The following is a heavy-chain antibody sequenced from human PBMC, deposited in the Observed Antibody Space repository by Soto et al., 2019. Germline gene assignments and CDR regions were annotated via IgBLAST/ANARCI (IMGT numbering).Heavy chain of an antibody. D-gene: IGHD2-15*01. V-gene: IGHV3-74*01. J-gene: IGHJ6*03. CDR2: INSDGSST. CDR3: ARGCSGGSCYSNYYYHMDV. Sequence: EVQLVESGGGLVQPGGSLRLSCAASGFTFSSYWMHWVRQAPGKGLVWVSRINSDGSSTSYVDSVKGRITISRDSAKNTLYLQMNGLRAEETAVYYCARGCSGGSCYSNYYYHMDVWGKGTTVTVS. CDR1: GFTFSSYW.